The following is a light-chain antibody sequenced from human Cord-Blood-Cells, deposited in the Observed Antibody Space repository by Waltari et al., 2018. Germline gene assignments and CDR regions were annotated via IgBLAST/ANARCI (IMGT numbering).Light chain of an antibody. Sequence: QSVLTQPPSVSGAPGQRVTISCTGSSSNIGAGYDVHWYQQLPGTAPKLLIYGNNNRPSGVPDRCSGSKSGTSASLAITGLQAEDEADYYCQSYDSSLSGYVFGTGTKVTVL. V-gene: IGLV1-40*01. CDR1: SSNIGAGYD. CDR3: QSYDSSLSGYV. CDR2: GNN. J-gene: IGLJ1*01.